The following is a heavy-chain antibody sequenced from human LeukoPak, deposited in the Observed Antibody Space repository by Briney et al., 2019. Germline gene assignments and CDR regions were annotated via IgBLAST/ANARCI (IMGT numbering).Heavy chain of an antibody. D-gene: IGHD3-16*01. CDR3: ARNDLDC. J-gene: IGHJ4*02. V-gene: IGHV4-4*07. CDR1: GGSISSYY. CDR2: IYISGIT. Sequence: SETLSLTCTVSGGSISSYYWSCVRQPAGKGLEWIGRIYISGITNYNPSLKSRLTMSLDTSKNQFSLNLSSVTAADTAMYYCARNDLDCWGRGTLVTVSS.